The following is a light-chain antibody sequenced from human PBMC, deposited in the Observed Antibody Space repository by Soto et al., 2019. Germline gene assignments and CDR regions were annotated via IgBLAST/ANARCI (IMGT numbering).Light chain of an antibody. CDR1: GSNIGSNS. J-gene: IGLJ1*01. Sequence: PITKSKSGSNIGSNSVNWYQQLPGKAPKLLIYTNNQRRSGVPDRFSGSKSGTSASLVIGGLQSEDEAHYYCATWDDNLNAYVFGTGTKVTVL. CDR3: ATWDDNLNAYV. V-gene: IGLV1-44*01. CDR2: TNN.